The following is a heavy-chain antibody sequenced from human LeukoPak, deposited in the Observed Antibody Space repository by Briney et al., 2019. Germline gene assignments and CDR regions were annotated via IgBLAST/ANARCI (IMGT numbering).Heavy chain of an antibody. CDR2: ISSSSSYI. Sequence: GGSLRLSCAASGFTFSGYAMNWVRQAPGKGLEWVSSISSSSSYIYYADSVKGRFTISRDNAKNSLYLQMNSLRAEDTAVYYCAKDLRYCTNGVCYTASYYFDYWGQGTLVTVSS. V-gene: IGHV3-21*01. CDR3: AKDLRYCTNGVCYTASYYFDY. J-gene: IGHJ4*02. CDR1: GFTFSGYA. D-gene: IGHD2-8*01.